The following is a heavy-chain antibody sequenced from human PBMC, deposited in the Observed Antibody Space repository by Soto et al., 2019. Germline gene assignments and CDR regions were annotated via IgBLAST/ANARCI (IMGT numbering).Heavy chain of an antibody. Sequence: GESLKISCAASGFTFSSYGMHWVRQAPGKGLEWVAVISYDGSNKYYADSVKGRFTISRDNSKNTLYLQMNSLRAEDTAVYYCAARSGWTYDAFDIWGQGTMVTVSS. D-gene: IGHD6-19*01. CDR2: ISYDGSNK. V-gene: IGHV3-30*03. J-gene: IGHJ3*02. CDR1: GFTFSSYG. CDR3: AARSGWTYDAFDI.